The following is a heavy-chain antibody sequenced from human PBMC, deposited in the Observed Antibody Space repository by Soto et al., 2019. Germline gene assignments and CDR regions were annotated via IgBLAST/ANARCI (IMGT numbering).Heavy chain of an antibody. D-gene: IGHD5-18*01. CDR2: IIPIFGTA. J-gene: IGHJ5*02. CDR3: ARDPTGYSYGRNWFDP. CDR1: GGTFSSYA. Sequence: QVQLVQSGAEVKKPGSSVKLSCKASGGTFSSYAISWVRQAPGQGLEWMGGIIPIFGTANYAQKFQGRVTMTADESTSTAYMELSSLRSEDTAVYYCARDPTGYSYGRNWFDPWGQGTLVTVSS. V-gene: IGHV1-69*12.